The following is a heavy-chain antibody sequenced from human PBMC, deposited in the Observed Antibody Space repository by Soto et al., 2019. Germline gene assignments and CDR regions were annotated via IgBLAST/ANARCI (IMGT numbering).Heavy chain of an antibody. V-gene: IGHV3-23*01. Sequence: EGQLLESGGGLVQPGGSLRLSCAASGFTFSSYAMSWVRQAPGKGLEWVSGISGGGGSTYYADSVKGRFTISRDNSKNTLYLQMNSLGAEDTAIYYCAKDRADCSSTSCYFDYWGQGALVTVSS. D-gene: IGHD2-2*01. CDR3: AKDRADCSSTSCYFDY. CDR2: ISGGGGST. CDR1: GFTFSSYA. J-gene: IGHJ4*02.